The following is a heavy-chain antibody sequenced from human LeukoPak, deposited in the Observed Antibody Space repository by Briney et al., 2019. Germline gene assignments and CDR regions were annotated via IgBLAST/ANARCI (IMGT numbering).Heavy chain of an antibody. CDR1: GGTFSSYA. V-gene: IGHV1-69*13. D-gene: IGHD2-2*01. CDR3: ARVVVPAAMVPYYYYYMDV. J-gene: IGHJ6*03. Sequence: ASVKVSCKASGGTFSSYAISWVRQAPGQGLEWMGGIIPIFGTANYAQKFQGRVTITADESTSTAYMELSSLRSEDTAVYYCARVVVPAAMVPYYYYYMDVWGKGTTVTVSS. CDR2: IIPIFGTA.